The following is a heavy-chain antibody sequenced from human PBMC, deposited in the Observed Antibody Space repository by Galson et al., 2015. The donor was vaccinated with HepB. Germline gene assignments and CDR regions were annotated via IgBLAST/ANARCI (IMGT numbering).Heavy chain of an antibody. J-gene: IGHJ6*02. D-gene: IGHD3-22*01. CDR3: ASRLDDSSGYYPDYYYGMDV. V-gene: IGHV3-13*04. CDR2: IGTGGDA. Sequence: SLRLSCAASGFTFSGSEFHWVRQVIGKGLEWVSAIGTGGDAYYPDSVKGRFTISRENAKNSLYLQMNSLRAGDTAVYYCASRLDDSSGYYPDYYYGMDVWGQGTTVTVSS. CDR1: GFTFSGSE.